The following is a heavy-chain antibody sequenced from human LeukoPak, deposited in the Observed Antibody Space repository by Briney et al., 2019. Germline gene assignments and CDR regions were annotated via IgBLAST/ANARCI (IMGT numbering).Heavy chain of an antibody. CDR2: IYYSGST. CDR3: ARGRAPYDFWSGYYVYFDY. J-gene: IGHJ4*02. CDR1: GDSISNYY. Sequence: SETLSLTCTVSGDSISNYYWIWIRQPPGKGLEWIGYIYYSGSTNYNPSLKSRVTISVDTSKNQFSLKLSSVTAADTAVYYCARGRAPYDFWSGYYVYFDYWGQGTLVTVSS. D-gene: IGHD3-3*01. V-gene: IGHV4-59*12.